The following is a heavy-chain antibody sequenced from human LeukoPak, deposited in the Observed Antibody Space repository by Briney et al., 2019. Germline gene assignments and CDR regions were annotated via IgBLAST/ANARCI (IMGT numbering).Heavy chain of an antibody. CDR2: ISSSSSYI. J-gene: IGHJ4*02. V-gene: IGHV3-21*04. CDR3: AKDETGAVVAAGPFQY. CDR1: GFTFSSYS. D-gene: IGHD2-15*01. Sequence: GGSLRLSCAASGFTFSSYSMNWVRQAPGKGLEWVSSISSSSSYIYYADSVKGRFTISRDNAKNSLYLQLNSLRPEDTAFYYCAKDETGAVVAAGPFQYWGQGTLVTVSS.